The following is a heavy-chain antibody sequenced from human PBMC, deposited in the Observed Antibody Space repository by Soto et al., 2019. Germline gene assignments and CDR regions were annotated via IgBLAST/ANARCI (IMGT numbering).Heavy chain of an antibody. CDR3: ARLCRSHGWYSAADAFHI. J-gene: IGHJ3*02. V-gene: IGHV5-10-1*01. Sequence: LGDSLRISCSGSAYTFTNYLISWVRQMPGKGLEWMGRIDPSDSYTDYSPSFQGHVTIMADKSSSTAFLQWSSLKASDTAMYYCARLCRSHGWYSAADAFHIWGQGTVVTVSS. CDR1: AYTFTNYL. CDR2: IDPSDSYT. D-gene: IGHD1-26*01.